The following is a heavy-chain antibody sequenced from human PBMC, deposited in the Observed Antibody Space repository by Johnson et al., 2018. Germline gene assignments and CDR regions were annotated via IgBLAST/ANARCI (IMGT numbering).Heavy chain of an antibody. D-gene: IGHD6-6*01. J-gene: IGHJ6*02. CDR3: ARNSSSSAYYYGMDV. CDR1: GGTFSSYV. CDR2: IIPIFGTA. V-gene: IGHV1-69*12. Sequence: QVQLVQAGAEVKKPGSSVKVSCKASGGTFSSYVFSWVRQAPGQGLEWMGGIIPIFGTANYAQKFQGRVTITADESTSTAYMEVSSLRSEDPAMYYWARNSSSSAYYYGMDVWGQGTAVTVSS.